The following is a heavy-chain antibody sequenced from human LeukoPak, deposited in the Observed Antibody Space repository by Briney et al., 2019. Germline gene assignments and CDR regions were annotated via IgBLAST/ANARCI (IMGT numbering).Heavy chain of an antibody. V-gene: IGHV4-34*01. D-gene: IGHD1-26*01. Sequence: SETLSLTCAVYGGSFSGYYWSWIRQPPGKGLEWIGEINHSGSTNYNPSLKSRVTISVDTSKNQFSLKLSSVTAADTAVYYCARDSSGSLEYWGQGTLVTVSS. CDR3: ARDSSGSLEY. J-gene: IGHJ4*02. CDR1: GGSFSGYY. CDR2: INHSGST.